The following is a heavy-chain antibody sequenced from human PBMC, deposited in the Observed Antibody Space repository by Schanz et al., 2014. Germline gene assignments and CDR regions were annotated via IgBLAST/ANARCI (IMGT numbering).Heavy chain of an antibody. CDR3: AKDMHKDYGGKPQAFDM. CDR2: ISGSGRDT. J-gene: IGHJ3*02. Sequence: EVLLVDSGGGLVQPGGSLRLSCGASGFTFSAHAMSWVRQAPGKGPEWFSAISGSGRDTYYAASVKGRFTISRDNSKNTLXXQMNSLRAEDTAVYYCAKDMHKDYGGKPQAFDMWGQGTMVTVSS. D-gene: IGHD4-17*01. V-gene: IGHV3-23*04. CDR1: GFTFSAHA.